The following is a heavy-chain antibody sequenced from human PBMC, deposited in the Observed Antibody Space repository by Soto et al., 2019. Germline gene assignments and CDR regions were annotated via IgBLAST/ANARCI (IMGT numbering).Heavy chain of an antibody. Sequence: QFQLVQSGAEVKEPGSSVKVSCKSSAGTFDSYAIAWVRQAPGQGLEWLGGIIPVFHTTNYAQAFQARVTFSADDPTGTAYMNLTNLPSDDTAIYYGANRVGDSPLVPLHYVYAMDVWGHGTAVTVS. D-gene: IGHD3-16*01. CDR2: IIPVFHTT. J-gene: IGHJ6*02. V-gene: IGHV1-69*01. CDR3: ANRVGDSPLVPLHYVYAMDV. CDR1: AGTFDSYA.